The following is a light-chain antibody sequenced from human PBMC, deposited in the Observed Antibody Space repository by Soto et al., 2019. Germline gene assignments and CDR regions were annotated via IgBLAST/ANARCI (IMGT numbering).Light chain of an antibody. CDR1: QSISTY. Sequence: SDVTQSTSSLSAFVCGTSNITCRASQSISTYLNWYQQKAGLAPKLLIYAASTLQSGVPSRFSGSGSGTEFTLTISGLQPEDFATYYCLQHSDYSFSFGQGTKVDIK. CDR2: AAS. CDR3: LQHSDYSFS. J-gene: IGKJ1*01. V-gene: IGKV1-17*01.